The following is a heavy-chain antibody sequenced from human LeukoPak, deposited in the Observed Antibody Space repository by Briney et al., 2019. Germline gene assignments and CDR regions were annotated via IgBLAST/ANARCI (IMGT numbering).Heavy chain of an antibody. CDR2: INPSGGST. CDR1: GYTFTSYY. CDR3: ASAYCGGDCYSPEEEYYYYGMDV. V-gene: IGHV1-46*01. Sequence: GASVKVSCKASGYTFTSYYMHWVRQAPGQGLEWMGMINPSGGSTSYAQKFQGRVTMTRDTSTSTVYMELRSLRSEDTAVYYCASAYCGGDCYSPEEEYYYYGMDVWGKGTTVTVSS. J-gene: IGHJ6*04. D-gene: IGHD2-21*02.